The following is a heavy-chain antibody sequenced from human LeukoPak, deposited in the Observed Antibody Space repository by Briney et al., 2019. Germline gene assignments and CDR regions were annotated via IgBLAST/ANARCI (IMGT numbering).Heavy chain of an antibody. CDR3: AREPRGAVAGIFDY. Sequence: SVKVSCKASGGTFSSYAISWVRQAPGQGLEWMGGIIPIFGTANYAQKFQGRVTITADESTSTAYMELSSLRSEDTAVYYCAREPRGAVAGIFDYWGQGTLVTVSS. CDR1: GGTFSSYA. V-gene: IGHV1-69*13. J-gene: IGHJ4*02. CDR2: IIPIFGTA. D-gene: IGHD6-19*01.